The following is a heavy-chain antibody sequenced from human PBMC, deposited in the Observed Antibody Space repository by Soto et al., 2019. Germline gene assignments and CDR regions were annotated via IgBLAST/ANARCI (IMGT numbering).Heavy chain of an antibody. D-gene: IGHD5-12*01. CDR1: GFTFSSCA. CDR3: ATDQVGVVATSKDAFVV. J-gene: IGHJ3*01. Sequence: EVQLLESGGGLVQPGGSLRLSCAASGFTFSSCAMTWVRQAPGKGLEWVSATSGSGGSTYYADSVKGRFTISRDNSKNTLYLQMNSLRAEDTAVYYCATDQVGVVATSKDAFVVWGQRTRVAVSS. CDR2: TSGSGGST. V-gene: IGHV3-23*01.